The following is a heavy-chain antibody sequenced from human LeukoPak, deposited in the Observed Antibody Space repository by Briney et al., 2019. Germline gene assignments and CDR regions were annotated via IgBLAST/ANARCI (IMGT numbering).Heavy chain of an antibody. CDR3: TADTLSGYYVALS. CDR1: GFTFSNVW. D-gene: IGHD3-9*01. V-gene: IGHV3-15*01. J-gene: IGHJ4*02. CDR2: IKSKTDGGTT. Sequence: GGSLRLSCAASGFTFSNVWMSWVRQAPGKGLEWAGRIKSKTDGGTTDYAASVKGRFTISRDDSKNMLYLQMNSLKTEDTAVYYCTADTLSGYYVALSWGQGTLVTVSS.